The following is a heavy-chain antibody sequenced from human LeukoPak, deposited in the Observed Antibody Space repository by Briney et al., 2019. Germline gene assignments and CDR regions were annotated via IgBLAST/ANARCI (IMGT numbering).Heavy chain of an antibody. V-gene: IGHV3-15*07. J-gene: IGHJ4*02. CDR2: IKPKTDGETT. CDR1: GFTFSNAY. CDR3: ITPLPYSAQ. D-gene: IGHD2-21*01. Sequence: GGSLRLSCAASGFTFSNAYVNWVRQAPGKGLEWVGRIKPKTDGETTEYAAPVKGRFSISRDDSKNMLYLQMNSLKTEDTAVYYCITPLPYSAQGGQGTLVTVSS.